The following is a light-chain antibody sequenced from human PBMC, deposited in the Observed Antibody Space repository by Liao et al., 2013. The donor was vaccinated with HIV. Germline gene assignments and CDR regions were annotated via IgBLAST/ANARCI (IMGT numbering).Light chain of an antibody. CDR1: ALPKQY. Sequence: SYELTQPPSVSVSPGQTARIICSGDALPKQYAYWYQQKPGQAPVLVIYYDSDRPSGIPERFSGSNSGNTATLTISRAEAGDEADYYCQVWDRSSGHPNVFGPGTKVTVL. CDR2: YDS. J-gene: IGLJ1*01. V-gene: IGLV3-21*02. CDR3: QVWDRSSGHPNV.